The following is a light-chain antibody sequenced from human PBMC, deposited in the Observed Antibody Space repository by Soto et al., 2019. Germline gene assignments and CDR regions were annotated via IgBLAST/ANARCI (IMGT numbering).Light chain of an antibody. Sequence: ASQSVSNNYLAWYQQKPGQAPRLLIYGASNRATGIPDRFSGSGSGTDFTLTISSLQPEDFATYYCQQANSFPITFGQGTRLEIK. CDR3: QQANSFPIT. CDR2: GAS. V-gene: IGKV3D-7*01. J-gene: IGKJ5*01. CDR1: QSVSNNY.